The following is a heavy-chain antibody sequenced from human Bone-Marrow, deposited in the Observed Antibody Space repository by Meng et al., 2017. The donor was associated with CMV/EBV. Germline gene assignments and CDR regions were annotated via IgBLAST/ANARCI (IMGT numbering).Heavy chain of an antibody. D-gene: IGHD4-23*01. Sequence: ASVKVSCKASGYTFTSYGISWVRQAPGQGLEWMGWISAYNGNTNYAQKPQGRVTMTTDTSTSTAYMELRSLRSDDTAVYYCARGAYYGGNSKVFSYWGRGTLVTVSS. CDR3: ARGAYYGGNSKVFSY. V-gene: IGHV1-18*01. CDR2: ISAYNGNT. J-gene: IGHJ4*02. CDR1: GYTFTSYG.